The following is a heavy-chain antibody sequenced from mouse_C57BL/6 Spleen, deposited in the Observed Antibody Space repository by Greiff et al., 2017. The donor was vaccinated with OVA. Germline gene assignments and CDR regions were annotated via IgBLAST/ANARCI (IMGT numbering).Heavy chain of an antibody. CDR1: GYTFTDYN. CDR2: INPNNGGT. CDR3: APRYGSSYGFAY. J-gene: IGHJ3*01. Sequence: VQLQQSGPELVKPGASVKMSCKASGYTFTDYNMHWVKQSHGKSLEWIGYINPNNGGTSYNQKFKGKATLTVNKSSSTAYMELRSLTSEDSAVYYCAPRYGSSYGFAYWGQGTLVTVSA. D-gene: IGHD1-1*01. V-gene: IGHV1-22*01.